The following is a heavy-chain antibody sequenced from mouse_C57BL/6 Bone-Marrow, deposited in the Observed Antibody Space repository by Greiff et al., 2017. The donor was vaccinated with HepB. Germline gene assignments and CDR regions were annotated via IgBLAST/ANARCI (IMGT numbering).Heavy chain of an antibody. D-gene: IGHD3-1*01. CDR1: GFTFSDFY. Sequence: EVMLVDSGGGLVQSGRSLRLSCATSGFTFSDFYMEWVRQAPGKGLEWIAASRNKANDYTTEYSASVKGRFIVSRDTSQSILYLQMNALRAEDTAIYYCARDGFSAWFAYWGQGTLVTVSA. CDR3: ARDGFSAWFAY. V-gene: IGHV7-1*01. CDR2: SRNKANDYTT. J-gene: IGHJ3*01.